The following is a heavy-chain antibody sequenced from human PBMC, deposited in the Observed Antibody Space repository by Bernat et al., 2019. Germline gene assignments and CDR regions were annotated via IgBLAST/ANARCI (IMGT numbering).Heavy chain of an antibody. D-gene: IGHD3-10*01. J-gene: IGHJ4*02. CDR3: AKGAGVPESRN. V-gene: IGHV3-23*01. CDR2: MIGSGDST. CDR1: GFTFSNYA. Sequence: EVQLLESGGGLVQPGGSLRLSCAASGFTFSNYAMNWVRRAPGKGLEWVSGMIGSGDSTYYADSVKGRFTISRDNSKNTLYLQMNSLRAEDTAVYYCAKGAGVPESRNWGQGTLVTVSS.